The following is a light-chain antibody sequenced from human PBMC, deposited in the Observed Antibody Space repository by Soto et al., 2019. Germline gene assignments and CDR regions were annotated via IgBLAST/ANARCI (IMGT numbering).Light chain of an antibody. CDR3: SSYTSSRAYV. Sequence: QFVLTQPASVSGSPGQSITISCTGTSSDVGGYNYVSWYQQQSGKAPKLMIHEVSNRPSGVSNRFSGSKSGNTASLTISGLQAEDEADYYCSSYTSSRAYVFGIGTKLTVL. CDR2: EVS. J-gene: IGLJ1*01. V-gene: IGLV2-14*01. CDR1: SSDVGGYNY.